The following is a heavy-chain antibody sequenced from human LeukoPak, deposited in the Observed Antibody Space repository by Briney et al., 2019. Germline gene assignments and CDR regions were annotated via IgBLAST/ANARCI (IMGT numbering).Heavy chain of an antibody. CDR3: ARIWGVWRAPMDV. D-gene: IGHD3-10*01. Sequence: PGGSLRLSCAASGFTFSSYGMHWVRQAPGKGLEWVAFIRYDGSNKYHADSVKGRFTISRDNAKNSLYLQMNSLRAEDTAVYYCARIWGVWRAPMDVWGKGTTVTVSS. J-gene: IGHJ6*03. V-gene: IGHV3-30*02. CDR2: IRYDGSNK. CDR1: GFTFSSYG.